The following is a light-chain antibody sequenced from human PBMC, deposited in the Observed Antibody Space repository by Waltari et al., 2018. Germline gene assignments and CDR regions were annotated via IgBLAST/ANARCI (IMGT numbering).Light chain of an antibody. V-gene: IGKV1-39*01. Sequence: DIQMTQSPSSLSASVGDRVTITCRASQNIDNYLNWYKQKPGRAPKLLIYVASNLQSGVPSRFTGSGSATTFTLTISSLQPEDFATYYCQQSYTTSSNFGGGTKVEIK. CDR1: QNIDNY. CDR2: VAS. CDR3: QQSYTTSSN. J-gene: IGKJ4*01.